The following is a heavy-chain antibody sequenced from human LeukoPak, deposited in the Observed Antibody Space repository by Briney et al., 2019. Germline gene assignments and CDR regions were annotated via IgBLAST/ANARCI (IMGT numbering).Heavy chain of an antibody. CDR2: TYYRSKWYN. J-gene: IGHJ4*02. CDR3: ARPSSDLTGGYYFDY. V-gene: IGHV6-1*01. D-gene: IGHD6-19*01. Sequence: SQTLSLTCAISGDSVSSNSAAWNWIRQSPSRGLEWLGRTYYRSKWYNDYAVSVKSRITINPDTSKNQFSLKLSSVTAADTAVYYCARPSSDLTGGYYFDYWGQGTLVTVSS. CDR1: GDSVSSNSAA.